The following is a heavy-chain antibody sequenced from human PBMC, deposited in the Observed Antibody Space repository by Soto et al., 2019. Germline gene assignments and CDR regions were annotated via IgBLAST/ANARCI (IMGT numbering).Heavy chain of an antibody. Sequence: SETLSLTCTVSGGSISSYYWSWIRQPPGKGLEWIGYIYYSGSTNYNPSLKSRVTISVDTSKNQFSLKLSSVTAADTAVYYCARDYRVGATTGYYYYGMDVWGQGTTVTVSS. J-gene: IGHJ6*02. CDR3: ARDYRVGATTGYYYYGMDV. D-gene: IGHD1-26*01. V-gene: IGHV4-59*01. CDR1: GGSISSYY. CDR2: IYYSGST.